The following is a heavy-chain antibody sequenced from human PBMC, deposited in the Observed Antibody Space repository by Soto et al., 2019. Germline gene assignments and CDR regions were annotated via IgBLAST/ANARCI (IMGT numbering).Heavy chain of an antibody. J-gene: IGHJ4*02. Sequence: AAVKVSCKACGYTFTSYGISWVRQAPGQGLEWMGWISAYNGNTNYAQKLQGRVTMTTDTSTSTAYMELRSLRSDDTAVYYCARDRTSPKITYDSSGYSDYWGQGTLVTVSS. V-gene: IGHV1-18*01. D-gene: IGHD3-22*01. CDR1: GYTFTSYG. CDR2: ISAYNGNT. CDR3: ARDRTSPKITYDSSGYSDY.